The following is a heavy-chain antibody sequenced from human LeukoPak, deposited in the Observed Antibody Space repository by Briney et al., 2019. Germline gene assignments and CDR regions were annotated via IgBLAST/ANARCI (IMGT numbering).Heavy chain of an antibody. CDR3: ARVATVWFGELLYY. V-gene: IGHV1-2*02. CDR2: INPNSGGT. D-gene: IGHD3-10*01. J-gene: IGHJ4*02. Sequence: ASVKVSCKASGYTFTGYYMHWVRQAPGQGLEWMGWINPNSGGTNYAQKFQGSVTMTRNTSISTAYMELSSLRSEDTAVYYCARVATVWFGELLYYWGQGTLVTVSS. CDR1: GYTFTGYY.